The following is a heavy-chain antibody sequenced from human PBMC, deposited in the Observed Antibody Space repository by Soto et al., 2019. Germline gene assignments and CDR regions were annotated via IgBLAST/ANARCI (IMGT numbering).Heavy chain of an antibody. CDR1: GFTFSSYS. V-gene: IGHV3-21*01. CDR2: ISSSSSYI. D-gene: IGHD3-3*01. Sequence: GGSLRLSCAASGFTFSSYSMNWVRQAPGKGLEWVSSISSSSSYIYYADSVKGRFTISRDNAKNSLYLQMNSLRAEDTAVYYCARDNAPEWSLDAFDIWGQGTMLTVSS. J-gene: IGHJ3*02. CDR3: ARDNAPEWSLDAFDI.